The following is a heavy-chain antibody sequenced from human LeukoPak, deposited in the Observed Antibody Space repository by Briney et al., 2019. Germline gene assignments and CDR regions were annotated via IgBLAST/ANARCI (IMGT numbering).Heavy chain of an antibody. J-gene: IGHJ4*02. D-gene: IGHD1-26*01. Sequence: GGSLRLSCAASGFTFSSYSMNWVRQAPGKGLEWVSSISSSSYIYYADSVKGRFTISRDNAKNSLYLQMNSLRAEDTAVYYRARDKWELLPFDYWGQGTLVTVSS. CDR1: GFTFSSYS. CDR3: ARDKWELLPFDY. CDR2: ISSSSYI. V-gene: IGHV3-21*01.